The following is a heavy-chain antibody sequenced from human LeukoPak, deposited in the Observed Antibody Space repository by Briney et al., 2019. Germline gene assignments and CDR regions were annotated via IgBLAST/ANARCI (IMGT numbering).Heavy chain of an antibody. J-gene: IGHJ4*02. D-gene: IGHD3-22*01. CDR3: ARDRPDYYDSSGYYLRGYFDP. CDR2: IRGSGIRT. V-gene: IGHV3-23*01. Sequence: QPGGSLRLSCAASGFTFSSYGMSWVRQAPGKGLEWVSAIRGSGIRTYYADSVNGRFTISRDNSKNTPYLQMNSLRAEDTAVYYCARDRPDYYDSSGYYLRGYFDPWGQGTLVTVSS. CDR1: GFTFSSYG.